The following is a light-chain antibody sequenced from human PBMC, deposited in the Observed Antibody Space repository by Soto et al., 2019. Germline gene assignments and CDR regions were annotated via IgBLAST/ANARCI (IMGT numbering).Light chain of an antibody. J-gene: IGLJ3*02. V-gene: IGLV1-44*01. CDR3: AAWDDSLNGWV. Sequence: QSALTQPPSASGTPGQWVTISCSGSSSNIGSNTVNWYQQLPGTAPKLLIYSNNQRPSGVPDRFSGSESGTSASLAISGLQSEDEADYYCAAWDDSLNGWVFGGGTQRTVL. CDR2: SNN. CDR1: SSNIGSNT.